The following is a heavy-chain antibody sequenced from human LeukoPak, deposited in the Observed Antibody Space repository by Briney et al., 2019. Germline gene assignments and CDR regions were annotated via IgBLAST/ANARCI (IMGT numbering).Heavy chain of an antibody. CDR1: GGSISSHY. CDR3: ARVGGCSGGSCYYYYYMDV. Sequence: SETLSLTCTVSGGSISSHYWSWIRQPPGKGLEWIGYIYYSGSTNYNPSLKSRVTISVDTSKNQFSLKLSSVTAADTAVYYCARVGGCSGGSCYYYYYMDVWGKGTTVTVSS. V-gene: IGHV4-59*11. D-gene: IGHD2-15*01. CDR2: IYYSGST. J-gene: IGHJ6*03.